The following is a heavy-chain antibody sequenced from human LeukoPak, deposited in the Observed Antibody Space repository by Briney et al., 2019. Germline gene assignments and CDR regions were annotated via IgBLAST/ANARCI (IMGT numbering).Heavy chain of an antibody. CDR2: INQSGST. D-gene: IGHD6-13*01. CDR1: GGSFSGYY. Sequence: SETLSLTCAVYGGSFSGYYWSWIRQPPGKGLEWIGEINQSGSTNYNPSLKSRVTISVDTSKNQFSLKLSSVTAADTAVYYCARGHFVAANYYYYYYYMDVWGKGTTVTVSS. CDR3: ARGHFVAANYYYYYYYMDV. V-gene: IGHV4-34*01. J-gene: IGHJ6*03.